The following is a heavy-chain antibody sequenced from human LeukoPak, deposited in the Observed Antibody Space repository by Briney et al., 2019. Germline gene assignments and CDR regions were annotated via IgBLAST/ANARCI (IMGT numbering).Heavy chain of an antibody. J-gene: IGHJ4*02. CDR3: ARAGLHYDILTGYYSQDYYFDY. Sequence: GGSLRLSCAASGFTFSSYAMSWVRQAPGKGLEWVSSISSSSSYIYYADSVKGRFTISRDNAKNSLYLQMNSLRAEDTAVYYCARAGLHYDILTGYYSQDYYFDYWGQGTLVTVSS. D-gene: IGHD3-9*01. V-gene: IGHV3-21*01. CDR1: GFTFSSYA. CDR2: ISSSSSYI.